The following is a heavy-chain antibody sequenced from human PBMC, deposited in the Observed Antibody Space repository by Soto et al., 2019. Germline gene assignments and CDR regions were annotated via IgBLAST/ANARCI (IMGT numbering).Heavy chain of an antibody. CDR2: INHSGST. J-gene: IGHJ5*02. Sequence: TSETLSLTYAVYGGSFSGYYWSWIRQPPGKGLEWIGEINHSGSTNYNPSLKSRVTISVDTSKNQFSLKLSSVTAADTAVYYCARAPLGYCSSTSCPTYNWFDPWGQGTLFTVSS. D-gene: IGHD2-2*01. V-gene: IGHV4-34*01. CDR1: GGSFSGYY. CDR3: ARAPLGYCSSTSCPTYNWFDP.